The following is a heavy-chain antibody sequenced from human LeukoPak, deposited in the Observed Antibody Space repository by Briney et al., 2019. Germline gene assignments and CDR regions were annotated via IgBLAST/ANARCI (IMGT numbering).Heavy chain of an antibody. CDR2: IRYDGSNK. V-gene: IGHV3-30*02. J-gene: IGHJ4*02. CDR3: LSREVGYFDY. D-gene: IGHD1-26*01. CDR1: GFTFSSYG. Sequence: GGSLRLSCAASGFTFSSYGMHWVRQAPGKGLEWVAFIRYDGSNKYYADSVKGRFTISRDNSKNMLYLQMNSLRAEDTAVYYCLSREVGYFDYWGQGTLVTVSS.